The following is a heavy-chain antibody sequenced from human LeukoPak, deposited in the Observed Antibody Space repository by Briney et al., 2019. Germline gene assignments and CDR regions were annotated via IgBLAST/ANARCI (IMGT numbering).Heavy chain of an antibody. CDR2: INPNSGGT. CDR1: GYTFTGYY. CDR3: ARDSDYGDYYAFDI. J-gene: IGHJ3*02. V-gene: IGHV1-2*02. D-gene: IGHD4-17*01. Sequence: ASVKVSCKASGYTFTGYYMHWVRQAPGQGLEWMGWINPNSGGTNYAQKFQGRVTMTRDTSISTAYMELSRLRSDDTAVYYCARDSDYGDYYAFDIRGQGTMVTVSS.